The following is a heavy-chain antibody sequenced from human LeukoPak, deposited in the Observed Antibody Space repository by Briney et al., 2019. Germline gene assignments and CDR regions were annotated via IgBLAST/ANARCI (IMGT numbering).Heavy chain of an antibody. CDR3: ARGAYYYED. CDR1: GFTFNSCA. CDR2: ISSSSSTI. D-gene: IGHD3-22*01. Sequence: PTGGSLRLSCAASGFTFNSCAMSWVRQAPGKGLEWVSYISSSSSTIYYADSVKGRFTISRDNAKNSLYLQMNSLRAEDTAVYYCARGAYYYEDWGQGTLVTVSS. V-gene: IGHV3-48*01. J-gene: IGHJ4*02.